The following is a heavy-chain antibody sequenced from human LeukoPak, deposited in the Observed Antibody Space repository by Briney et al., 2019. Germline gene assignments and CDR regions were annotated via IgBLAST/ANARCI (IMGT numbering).Heavy chain of an antibody. CDR3: ARELSVDRLEWLLSVAALGYYGMDV. CDR2: IKQDGSEK. D-gene: IGHD3-3*01. Sequence: QPGGSLRLSCAASGFTFSSYWMSWVRQAPGKGLEWVANIKQDGSEKYYVDSVKGRFTISRDNAKNSLYLQMNSLRAEDTAVYYCARELSVDRLEWLLSVAALGYYGMDVWGQGTTVTVSS. CDR1: GFTFSSYW. J-gene: IGHJ6*02. V-gene: IGHV3-7*03.